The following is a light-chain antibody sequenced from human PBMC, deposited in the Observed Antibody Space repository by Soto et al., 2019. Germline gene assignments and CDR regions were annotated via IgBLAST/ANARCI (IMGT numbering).Light chain of an antibody. J-gene: IGLJ2*01. CDR1: TGAVTSGYY. V-gene: IGLV7-43*01. Sequence: QAVVTQEPSLTVSPGGTVTLTCASSTGAVTSGYYPNWFQQKPGPAPRALIYSTTEKHSWTPARFSGSLLGGKAALTLSGVQPEDEAEYYCLLYFGGTRVFGGGTKLTVL. CDR3: LLYFGGTRV. CDR2: STT.